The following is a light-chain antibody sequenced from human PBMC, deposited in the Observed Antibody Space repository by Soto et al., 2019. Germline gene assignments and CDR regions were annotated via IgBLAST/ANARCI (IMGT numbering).Light chain of an antibody. V-gene: IGKV1-39*01. CDR3: QQACRAPWT. CDR1: QAVGSY. J-gene: IGKJ1*01. Sequence: DIQMTQSPSSLSASVGDRLTITCRASQAVGSYLNWFQQKAGKPPKLLIYASSKLARGVPSRFRGTGSGTDLTLTVRSLQPEDFANSYCQQACRAPWTLGQGTKVEV. CDR2: ASS.